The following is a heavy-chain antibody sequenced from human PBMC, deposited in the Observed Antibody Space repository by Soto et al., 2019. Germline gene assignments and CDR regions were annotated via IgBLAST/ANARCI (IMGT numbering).Heavy chain of an antibody. CDR3: AREADYVNWFDP. CDR2: ISSSSSTI. D-gene: IGHD4-17*01. CDR1: GFTFSSYS. J-gene: IGHJ5*02. Sequence: EVQLVESGGGLVQPGGSLRLSCAASGFTFSSYSMNWVRQAPGKGLEWVSYISSSSSTIYYADSVKGRVTISRDNAKNSLYLQMKSLRAEDTAVYYCAREADYVNWFDPWGQGTLVTVSS. V-gene: IGHV3-48*01.